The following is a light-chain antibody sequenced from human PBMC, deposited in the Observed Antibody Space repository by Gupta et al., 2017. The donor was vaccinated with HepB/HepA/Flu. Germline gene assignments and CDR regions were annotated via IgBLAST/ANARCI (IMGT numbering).Light chain of an antibody. CDR2: WAS. Sequence: DIVMTQSPDSLPVSLGERATINCKSSQSVLSSSNNQNYLAWYQQKPRQPPKLLIHWASTRKPGVPDRFSGSGSGSDFTLTIDNLQAEDVAIYYCQHDDGPPYTFGQGTKLEIK. J-gene: IGKJ2*01. V-gene: IGKV4-1*01. CDR1: QSVLSSSNNQNY. CDR3: QHDDGPPYT.